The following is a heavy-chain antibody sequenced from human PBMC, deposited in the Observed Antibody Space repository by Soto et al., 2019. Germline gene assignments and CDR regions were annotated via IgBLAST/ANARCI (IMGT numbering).Heavy chain of an antibody. Sequence: SLRLSCAASGFTFSSYEMNWVRQAPGKGLEWVSYISSSGSTIYYADSVKGRFTISRDNAKNSLYLQMNSLRAEDTAVYYCARHGIYCSGGSCYSFRYYYGMDVWGQGTTVTVSS. CDR1: GFTFSSYE. CDR3: ARHGIYCSGGSCYSFRYYYGMDV. J-gene: IGHJ6*02. D-gene: IGHD2-15*01. CDR2: ISSSGSTI. V-gene: IGHV3-48*03.